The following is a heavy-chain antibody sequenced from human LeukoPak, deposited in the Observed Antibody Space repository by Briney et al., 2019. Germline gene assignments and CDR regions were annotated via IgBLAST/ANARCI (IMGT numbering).Heavy chain of an antibody. J-gene: IGHJ6*02. CDR3: ARDNKWYGYGMDV. CDR1: GDSISSYY. CDR2: IYYSGST. Sequence: PSETLSLTCTVSGDSISSYYWSWIRQPPGKGLEWIGYIYYSGSTNYNPSLKSRVTISVDTSKNQFSLKLSSVTAADTAVYYCARDNKWYGYGMDVWGQGTTVTVSS. D-gene: IGHD5-18*01. V-gene: IGHV4-59*01.